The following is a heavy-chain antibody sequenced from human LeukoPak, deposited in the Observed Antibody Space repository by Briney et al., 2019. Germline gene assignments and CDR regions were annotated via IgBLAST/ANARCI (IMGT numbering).Heavy chain of an antibody. Sequence: SETLSLTCAVSGGSISSGGYSWSWIRQPPGKGLEWIGYIYHSGSTYYNPSLKSRVTISVDRSKNQFSLKLSSVTAADTAVYYRARAELNSGYDLGYWFDPWGQGTLVTVSS. CDR3: ARAELNSGYDLGYWFDP. CDR1: GGSISSGGYS. J-gene: IGHJ5*02. CDR2: IYHSGST. V-gene: IGHV4-30-2*01. D-gene: IGHD5-12*01.